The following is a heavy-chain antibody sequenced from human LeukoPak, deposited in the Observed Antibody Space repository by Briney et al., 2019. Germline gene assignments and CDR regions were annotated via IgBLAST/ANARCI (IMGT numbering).Heavy chain of an antibody. CDR3: ARGVYDILTGYWYAFDI. CDR1: GGSISSGGYY. D-gene: IGHD3-9*01. Sequence: SETLSLTCTVSGGSISSGGYYWSWIRQHPGKGLEWIGYIYYSGSTYYNPSLKSRVTISVDTSKNQFSLKLSSVTAADTAVYYCARGVYDILTGYWYAFDIWGQGTMVTVTS. V-gene: IGHV4-31*03. CDR2: IYYSGST. J-gene: IGHJ3*02.